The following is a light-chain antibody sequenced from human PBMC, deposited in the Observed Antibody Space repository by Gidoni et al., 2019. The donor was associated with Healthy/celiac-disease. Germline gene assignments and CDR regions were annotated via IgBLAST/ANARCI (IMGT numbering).Light chain of an antibody. Sequence: EIEMTQSPATLSVSPGERATLSCRASQSVSSNLAWYQQKPGQAPRLLIYGASTRATGIPARFSGSGSGTEFTLTISSLQSEDFAVYYCQQYNNWPLTFXGXTKVXIK. CDR1: QSVSSN. J-gene: IGKJ4*01. CDR3: QQYNNWPLT. V-gene: IGKV3-15*01. CDR2: GAS.